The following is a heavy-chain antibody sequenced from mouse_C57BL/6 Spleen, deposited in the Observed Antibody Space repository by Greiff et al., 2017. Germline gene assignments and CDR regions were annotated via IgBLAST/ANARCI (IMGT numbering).Heavy chain of an antibody. D-gene: IGHD2-5*01. CDR2: IRSKSSNYAT. CDR3: VRDQENYSNLYAMDY. Sequence: EVQGVESGGGLVQPKGSLKLSCAASGFTFNTYAMHWVRQAPGKGLEWVARIRSKSSNYATYYADSVKDRFTISRDDSQSMLYLQMNNLKTEDTAMYYCVRDQENYSNLYAMDYWGQGTSVTVSS. CDR1: GFTFNTYA. J-gene: IGHJ4*01. V-gene: IGHV10-3*01.